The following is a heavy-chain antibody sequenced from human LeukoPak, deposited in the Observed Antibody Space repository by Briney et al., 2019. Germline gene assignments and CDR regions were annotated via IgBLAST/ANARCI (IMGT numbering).Heavy chain of an antibody. CDR1: GFAFDDYG. CDR2: TNWNGGST. D-gene: IGHD4-23*01. Sequence: GGSLRLSCAASGFAFDDYGMSWVRQVPGKGLEWVSDTNWNGGSTGYAASVKGRFIISRDNVKNSLFLQMNSLRAEDTAFYYCAGVGFGGNSFDSWGQGTLLTVSS. V-gene: IGHV3-20*04. J-gene: IGHJ4*02. CDR3: AGVGFGGNSFDS.